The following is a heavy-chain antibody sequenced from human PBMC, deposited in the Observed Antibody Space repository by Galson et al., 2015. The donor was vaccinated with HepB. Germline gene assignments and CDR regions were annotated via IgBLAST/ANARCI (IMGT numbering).Heavy chain of an antibody. V-gene: IGHV3-7*03. J-gene: IGHJ4*02. CDR2: IKQDGSEK. CDR1: GFTFSSYW. D-gene: IGHD2-2*01. CDR3: ARGGSDIVVVPAAKIFDY. Sequence: SLRLSCAASGFTFSSYWMSWVRQAPGKGLEWVANIKQDGSEKYYVDSVKGRFTISRDNAKNSLYLQMNSLRAEDTAVYYCARGGSDIVVVPAAKIFDYWGQGTLVTVSS.